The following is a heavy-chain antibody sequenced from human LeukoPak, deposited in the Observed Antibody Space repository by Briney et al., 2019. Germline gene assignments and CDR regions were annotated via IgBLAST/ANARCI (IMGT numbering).Heavy chain of an antibody. CDR1: GYTFTSYG. CDR2: ISACNGNT. V-gene: IGHV1-18*01. CDR3: ARDPAITMIVVVKSVDAFDI. Sequence: GASVKVSCKASGYTFTSYGISWVRQAPGQGLEWMGWISACNGNTNYAQKLQGRVTMTTDTSTSTAYMELRSLRSDDTAVYYCARDPAITMIVVVKSVDAFDIWGQGTMVTVSS. J-gene: IGHJ3*02. D-gene: IGHD3-22*01.